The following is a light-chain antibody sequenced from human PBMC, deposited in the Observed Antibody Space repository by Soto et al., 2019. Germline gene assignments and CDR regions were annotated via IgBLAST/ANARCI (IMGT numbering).Light chain of an antibody. CDR2: GVS. J-gene: IGKJ5*01. Sequence: EIVLTQSPGTLALSPGERATLSCRASQSVSSTYLAWYHQKPGQAPSLLIYGVSSSSTGIPDRFSGSGSGTDFTLTISRLEPEDFAVYYCQQYGSSPITFGQGTRLEIK. CDR3: QQYGSSPIT. CDR1: QSVSSTY. V-gene: IGKV3-20*01.